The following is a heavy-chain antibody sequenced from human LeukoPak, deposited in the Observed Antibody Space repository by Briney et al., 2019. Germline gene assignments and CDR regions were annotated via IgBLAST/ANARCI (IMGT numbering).Heavy chain of an antibody. J-gene: IGHJ6*03. D-gene: IGHD3-9*01. CDR2: ISSSGSTI. CDR3: ARADISTGYFMDV. CDR1: GFTFISYE. V-gene: IGHV3-48*03. Sequence: GGPLRLSCAASGFTFISYEMHWVRQAPGKGLEWVSYISSSGSTIYYADSVRGRFTVSRDNAKNSLYLQVNSLRAEDTAVYYCARADISTGYFMDVWGKGTTVTVSS.